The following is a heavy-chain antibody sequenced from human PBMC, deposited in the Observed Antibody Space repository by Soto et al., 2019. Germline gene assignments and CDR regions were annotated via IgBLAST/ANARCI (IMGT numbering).Heavy chain of an antibody. J-gene: IGHJ4*02. D-gene: IGHD3-22*01. Sequence: QVQLVQSGAEVKKPGASVKVSCKASGYTFTSYGISWVRQAPGQGLEWMGWISAYNGNTNYAQKLQGRVTMTTDTSTSTAYMELRSLGSDDTAVYYCARDGYYDSSGYRSDFDYWGQGTLVTVSS. V-gene: IGHV1-18*01. CDR1: GYTFTSYG. CDR3: ARDGYYDSSGYRSDFDY. CDR2: ISAYNGNT.